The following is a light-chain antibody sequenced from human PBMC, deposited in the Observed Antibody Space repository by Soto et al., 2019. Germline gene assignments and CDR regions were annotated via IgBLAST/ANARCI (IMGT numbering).Light chain of an antibody. CDR1: QTISSW. CDR2: KAS. J-gene: IGKJ2*03. Sequence: DIQMTQSPSTLSGSVGDRVAITCRASQTISSWLAWYQQKPGKAPKLLIYKASTLKSGVPSRFSGSGSGTEFTLTISSLQPDDFATYYCQQYYSSYSFGQGTKVDI. V-gene: IGKV1-5*03. CDR3: QQYYSSYS.